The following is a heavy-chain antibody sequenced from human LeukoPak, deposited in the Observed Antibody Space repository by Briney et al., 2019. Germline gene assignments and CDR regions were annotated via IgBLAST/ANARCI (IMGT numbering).Heavy chain of an antibody. Sequence: SETLSLTCTVPGYSISSGYYWGWIRQPPGKGLEWIGSIYHSGSTYYNPSLKSRVTISVDTSKNQFSLKLSSVTAADTAVYYCARDSSGWYRGFDYWGQGTLVTVSS. CDR1: GYSISSGYY. CDR2: IYHSGST. D-gene: IGHD6-19*01. CDR3: ARDSSGWYRGFDY. V-gene: IGHV4-38-2*02. J-gene: IGHJ4*02.